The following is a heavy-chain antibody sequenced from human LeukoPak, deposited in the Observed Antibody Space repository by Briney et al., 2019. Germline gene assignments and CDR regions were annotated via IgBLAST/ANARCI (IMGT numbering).Heavy chain of an antibody. D-gene: IGHD3-22*01. CDR1: GVSISSHY. J-gene: IGHJ4*02. CDR3: ARRSGVLDSRDSRYHFDH. CDR2: IYYSGST. Sequence: PSETLSLTCIVSGVSISSHYWSWIRQPPGKGLEYIGYIYYSGSTDYNPSLKSRVTISLDTSKNHFSLNLSSVTAADTAVYYCARRSGVLDSRDSRYHFDHWGQGTLVTVSS. V-gene: IGHV4-59*11.